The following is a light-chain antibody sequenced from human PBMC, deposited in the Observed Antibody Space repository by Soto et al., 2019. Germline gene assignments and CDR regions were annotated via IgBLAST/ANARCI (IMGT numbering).Light chain of an antibody. CDR2: GAF. CDR1: QSVSSY. CDR3: QQYNELPLT. V-gene: IGKV3-15*01. Sequence: EIVLTQFPTTLCWSPGERATLSCRASQSVSSYLAWYQQKPGQAPRLLIYGAFTRATGIPARFSGTGSGTEFTLTISSLQSEDLALYYCQQYNELPLTFGQGTKVDIK. J-gene: IGKJ1*01.